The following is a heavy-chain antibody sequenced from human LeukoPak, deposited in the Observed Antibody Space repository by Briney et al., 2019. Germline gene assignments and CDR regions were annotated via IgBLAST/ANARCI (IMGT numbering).Heavy chain of an antibody. D-gene: IGHD2-15*01. CDR3: ARDFMVGATDY. CDR1: GGSISSYY. CDR2: IYYSGST. Sequence: PSETLSLTCTVFGGSISSYYWSWIRQPPGKGLEWIGYIYYSGSTNYNPSLKSRVTISVDTSKNQFSLKLSSVTAADTAVYYCARDFMVGATDYWGQGTLVTVSS. J-gene: IGHJ4*02. V-gene: IGHV4-59*01.